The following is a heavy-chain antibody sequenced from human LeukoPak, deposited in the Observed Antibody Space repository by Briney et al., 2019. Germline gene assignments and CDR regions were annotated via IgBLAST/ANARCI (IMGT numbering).Heavy chain of an antibody. CDR3: ARGYGEYSGYDYVYYFDY. CDR2: IYYSGST. D-gene: IGHD5-12*01. CDR1: GGSISSSSYY. V-gene: IGHV4-39*07. Sequence: NPSETLSLTCTVSGGSISSSSYYWGWIRQPPGKGLEWIGSIYYSGSTYYNPSLKSRVTISVDTSKNQFSLKLSSVTAADTAVYYCARGYGEYSGYDYVYYFDYWGQGTLVTVSS. J-gene: IGHJ4*02.